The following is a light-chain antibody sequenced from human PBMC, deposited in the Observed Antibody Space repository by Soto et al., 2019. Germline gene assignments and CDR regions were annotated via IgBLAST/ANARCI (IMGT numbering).Light chain of an antibody. J-gene: IGKJ2*01. CDR2: QAS. CDR1: QTISNW. Sequence: DIQMTQSPSTLSASVGDRVTITCRASQTISNWLSWYHQRPGKAPHLLLYQASSLESGVSSRFSGSGSGTEFTLTISSLQPDDFATYYCQHSRTYPYTFGQGTKLEIK. CDR3: QHSRTYPYT. V-gene: IGKV1-5*03.